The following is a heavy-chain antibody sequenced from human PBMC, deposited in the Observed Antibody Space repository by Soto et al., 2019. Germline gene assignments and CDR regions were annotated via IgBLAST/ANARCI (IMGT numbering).Heavy chain of an antibody. V-gene: IGHV1-18*01. Sequence: VQLVQSGAEVKKPGASVKVSCKASGYTFTSYGISWVRQAPGQGLEWMGWISAYNGNTNYAQKLQGRVTMTTDTSTSTAYIELRSLRSDDTAVYYCAREGYYDSSGYQYGMDVWGQGTTVTVSS. D-gene: IGHD3-22*01. CDR3: AREGYYDSSGYQYGMDV. J-gene: IGHJ6*02. CDR2: ISAYNGNT. CDR1: GYTFTSYG.